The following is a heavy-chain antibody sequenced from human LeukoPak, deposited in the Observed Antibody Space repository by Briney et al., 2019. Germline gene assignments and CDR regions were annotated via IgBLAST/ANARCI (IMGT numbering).Heavy chain of an antibody. CDR3: ANGDCSSTSCYQSPLGN. D-gene: IGHD2-2*01. V-gene: IGHV3-23*01. J-gene: IGHJ4*02. CDR2: ISGGAGST. CDR1: GFTFSSYV. Sequence: GGSLRLSCAASGFTFSSYVMTWVRQAPGKGLEWVSAISGGAGSTSYADSVKGRFTISRDNSKNTVFLQMNSLRAEDTAIYYCANGDCSSTSCYQSPLGNWGQGTLVTVSS.